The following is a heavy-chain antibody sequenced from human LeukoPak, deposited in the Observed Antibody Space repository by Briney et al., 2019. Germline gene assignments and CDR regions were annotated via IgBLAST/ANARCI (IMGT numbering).Heavy chain of an antibody. Sequence: SETLSLTCAVYGGSFSGYYWSWIRQPPGKGLEWIGEINHSGSTNYNPSLKSRVTISEDTSKNQFSLKLSSVTAADTAVYYCARTSRPRYCSGGSCYLGWFDPWGQGTLVTVSS. V-gene: IGHV4-34*01. D-gene: IGHD2-15*01. CDR3: ARTSRPRYCSGGSCYLGWFDP. CDR1: GGSFSGYY. J-gene: IGHJ5*02. CDR2: INHSGST.